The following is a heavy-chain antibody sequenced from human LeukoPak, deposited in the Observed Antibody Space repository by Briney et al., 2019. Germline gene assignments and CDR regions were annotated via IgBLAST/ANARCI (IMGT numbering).Heavy chain of an antibody. V-gene: IGHV4-34*01. CDR1: GGSFNGYS. Sequence: SETLSLTCAVSGGSFNGYSYTWIRQPPGKGLDWIGEIIHSGGTSYNPSLKSRLTISVDTSRKQFSLKLTSVTAADTALYFCARGPLAFRRVAGIFSWGRGTQVTVSS. CDR2: IIHSGGT. CDR3: ARGPLAFRRVAGIFS. J-gene: IGHJ5*02. D-gene: IGHD6-19*01.